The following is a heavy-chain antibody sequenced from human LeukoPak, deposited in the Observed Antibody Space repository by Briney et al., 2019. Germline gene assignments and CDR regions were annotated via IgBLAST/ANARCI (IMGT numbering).Heavy chain of an antibody. Sequence: SETLSLTCSVSGGSITNNGYYWGWIRQSPETGLEWIGSMHYSGSTYYSPSLNSRITISEDTSKNQFSLKLTSVTAADTAVYYCCGSGWFAGSFGYWGQGALVTVSS. CDR3: CGSGWFAGSFGY. CDR1: GGSITNNGYY. J-gene: IGHJ4*02. CDR2: MHYSGST. D-gene: IGHD6-19*01. V-gene: IGHV4-39*07.